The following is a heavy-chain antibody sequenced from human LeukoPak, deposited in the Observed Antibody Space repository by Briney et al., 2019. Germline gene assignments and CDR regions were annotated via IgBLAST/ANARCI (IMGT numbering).Heavy chain of an antibody. CDR1: GGSISSYY. J-gene: IGHJ6*03. V-gene: IGHV4-59*01. CDR3: ARGSFTVTNYYYYYYMDV. CDR2: IYYSGST. D-gene: IGHD4-11*01. Sequence: SETLSLTCTVSGGSISSYYWSWIRQPPGKGLEGIGYIYYSGSTNYNPSLKSRVTISVDTSKNQFSLKLSSVTAADTAVYYCARGSFTVTNYYYYYYMDVWGKGTTVTVSS.